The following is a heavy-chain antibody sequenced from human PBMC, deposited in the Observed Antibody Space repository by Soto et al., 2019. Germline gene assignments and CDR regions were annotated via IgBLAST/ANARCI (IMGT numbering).Heavy chain of an antibody. V-gene: IGHV3-23*01. CDR2: IDSSGVNT. J-gene: IGHJ4*02. Sequence: GSLRLSGAASRYTFKSYGLRWVRQAPGKGLEWVSTIDSSGVNTHYADSVKGRFTISRDNSRTTLHLQMHDLRADDTALYYSVSCVSAHFDYWGQGTVVTVSS. CDR1: RYTFKSYG. CDR3: VSCVSAHFDY. D-gene: IGHD2-21*01.